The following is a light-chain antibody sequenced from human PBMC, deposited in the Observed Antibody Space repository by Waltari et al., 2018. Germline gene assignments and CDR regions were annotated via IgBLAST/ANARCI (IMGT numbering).Light chain of an antibody. CDR1: QSVSSY. V-gene: IGKV3-11*01. J-gene: IGKJ1*01. CDR3: QHRSNWPRT. CDR2: DAS. Sequence: EIVLTQSPATLSLSPGERATLSCRASQSVSSYLTWYQQKRGQAPRLLIYDASNRATGNPARFSGSGSGTDFTLTISSLEPEDFAVYYCQHRSNWPRTFGQGTKVEIK.